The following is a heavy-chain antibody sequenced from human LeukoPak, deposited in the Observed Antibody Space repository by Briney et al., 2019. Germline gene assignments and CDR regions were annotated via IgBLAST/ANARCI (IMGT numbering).Heavy chain of an antibody. CDR3: ARDTNYDSSGATGDWYFDL. V-gene: IGHV4-61*05. Sequence: SETLSLTCTVSGGSISSSSYYWGWIRQHPGKGLEWIGYAYYSGYTHYNPSLKSRVTISVDKSKNQFSLKLSSVTAADTAVYYCARDTNYDSSGATGDWYFDLWGRGTLVTVSS. CDR2: AYYSGYT. D-gene: IGHD3-22*01. CDR1: GGSISSSSYY. J-gene: IGHJ2*01.